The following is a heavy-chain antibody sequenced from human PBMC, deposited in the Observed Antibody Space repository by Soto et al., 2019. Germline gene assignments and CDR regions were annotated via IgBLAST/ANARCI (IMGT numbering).Heavy chain of an antibody. CDR2: IRSKAYGGTT. J-gene: IGHJ4*02. Sequence: PGGSLRLSCTASGFTFGDYAMSWVRQAPGKGLEWVGFIRSKAYGGTTEYAASVKGRFTISRDDSKSIAYLQMNSLKTEDTAVYYCTRANRIAARPFDYWGQGTLVTSPQ. V-gene: IGHV3-49*04. CDR1: GFTFGDYA. D-gene: IGHD6-6*01. CDR3: TRANRIAARPFDY.